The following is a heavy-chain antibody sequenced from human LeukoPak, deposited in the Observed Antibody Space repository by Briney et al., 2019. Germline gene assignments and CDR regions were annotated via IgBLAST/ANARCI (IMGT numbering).Heavy chain of an antibody. CDR1: GYSFSSYW. J-gene: IGHJ4*02. CDR2: IYPGDSDT. Sequence: GESLKISCKGSGYSFSSYWISWVRQMPGKGLEWMGIIYPGDSDTRYSPSFQGQVTISADKSISTAYLQWSSLKASDTGIYYCARPRAAGGATIEYWGQGTLVTVSS. V-gene: IGHV5-51*01. D-gene: IGHD1-26*01. CDR3: ARPRAAGGATIEY.